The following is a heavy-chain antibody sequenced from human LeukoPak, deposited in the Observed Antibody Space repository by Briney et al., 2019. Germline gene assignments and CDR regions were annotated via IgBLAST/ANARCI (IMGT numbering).Heavy chain of an antibody. J-gene: IGHJ4*02. CDR1: GFTFSNYA. V-gene: IGHV3-30*04. Sequence: GGSLRLSCAASGFTFSNYAMHWVRQAPGKGLEWVAVISYDGSNKNYGDSVKGRFTISRDNSKKTLYLQMNSLRAEDTAVYYCARDVYYGSGSPRLDYWGQGTLVTVSS. CDR2: ISYDGSNK. CDR3: ARDVYYGSGSPRLDY. D-gene: IGHD3-10*01.